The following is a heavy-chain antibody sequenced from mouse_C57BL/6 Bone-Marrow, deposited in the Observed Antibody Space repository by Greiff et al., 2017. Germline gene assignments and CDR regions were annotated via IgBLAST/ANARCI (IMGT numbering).Heavy chain of an antibody. CDR3: ARYGDYYAMDY. Sequence: VQLQQSGPVLVKPGASVKMSCKASGYTFTDYYMNWVKQSHGKSLEWIGVINPYNGGTSYNQKFKGKATLTVDKSSSTAYMARNSLTSEDSAVYYCARYGDYYAMDYWGKGTSVTVSS. CDR1: GYTFTDYY. J-gene: IGHJ4*01. CDR2: INPYNGGT. V-gene: IGHV1-19*01. D-gene: IGHD1-1*02.